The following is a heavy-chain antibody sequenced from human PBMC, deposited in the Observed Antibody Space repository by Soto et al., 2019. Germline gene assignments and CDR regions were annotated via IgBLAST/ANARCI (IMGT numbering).Heavy chain of an antibody. Sequence: SVKVSCKASGGTFSSYTISWVRQAPGQGLEWMGRIIPILGIANYAQKFQGRVTITADKSTSTAYMELSSLRSEDTAVYYCSPYPRYGDYVGFDYWGQGTLVTVSS. J-gene: IGHJ4*02. D-gene: IGHD4-17*01. CDR2: IIPILGIA. CDR3: SPYPRYGDYVGFDY. V-gene: IGHV1-69*02. CDR1: GGTFSSYT.